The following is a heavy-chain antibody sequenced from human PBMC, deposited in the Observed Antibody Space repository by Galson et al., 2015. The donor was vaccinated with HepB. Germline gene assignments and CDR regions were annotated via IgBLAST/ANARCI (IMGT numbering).Heavy chain of an antibody. D-gene: IGHD3-10*01. CDR2: IDPGDSYT. CDR3: ASGGGLLWFGELSGYYYGMDV. V-gene: IGHV5-10-1*01. CDR1: GYSFTSYW. J-gene: IGHJ6*04. Sequence: QSGAEVKKPGESLRISCKGSGYSFTSYWISWVRQMPGKGLEWMGRIDPGDSYTNYSPSFQGHVTISADKSISTAYLQWSSLKASDTAMYYCASGGGLLWFGELSGYYYGMDVWGKGTTVTVSS.